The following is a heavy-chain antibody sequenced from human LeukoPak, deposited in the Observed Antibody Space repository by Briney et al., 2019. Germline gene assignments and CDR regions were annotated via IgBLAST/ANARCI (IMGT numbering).Heavy chain of an antibody. CDR3: ARQLPTADYYGSSGTSDY. CDR2: IYYSGST. J-gene: IGHJ4*02. Sequence: PSETLSLTCTVSGGSISSSSYYWGWIRQPPGKGLEWIGSIYYSGSTYYNPSLKSRVTISVDTSKNQFSLKLSSVTAADTAVYYCARQLPTADYYGSSGTSDYWGQGTLVTVSS. V-gene: IGHV4-39*01. D-gene: IGHD3-22*01. CDR1: GGSISSSSYY.